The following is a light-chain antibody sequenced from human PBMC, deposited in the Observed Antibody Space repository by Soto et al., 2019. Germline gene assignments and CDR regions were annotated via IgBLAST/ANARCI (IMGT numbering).Light chain of an antibody. V-gene: IGKV3-15*01. CDR1: QSVNAN. CDR3: QQYNTWLWT. J-gene: IGKJ1*01. Sequence: EVVMTQSPATLSVSPGERATLSCRASQSVNANLGWYQQKPGQDPRLLIHGASNRATGIPARFSGSGFGTEFILTISSLQSEDFAVYYCQQYNTWLWTFGQGTKVEI. CDR2: GAS.